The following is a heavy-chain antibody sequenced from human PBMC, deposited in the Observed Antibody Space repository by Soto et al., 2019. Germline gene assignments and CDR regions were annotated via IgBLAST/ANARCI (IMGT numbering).Heavy chain of an antibody. J-gene: IGHJ4*02. CDR2: ISYDGSNK. V-gene: IGHV3-30*18. CDR3: AKGHPAYCGGDCYSGFDY. Sequence: GGSLRLSCAASGFTFSSYGMHWVRQAPGKGLEWVAVISYDGSNKYYADSVKGRFTISRDNSKNTLYLQMNSLRAEDTAVYYCAKGHPAYCGGDCYSGFDYWGQGTLVTVSS. CDR1: GFTFSSYG. D-gene: IGHD2-21*02.